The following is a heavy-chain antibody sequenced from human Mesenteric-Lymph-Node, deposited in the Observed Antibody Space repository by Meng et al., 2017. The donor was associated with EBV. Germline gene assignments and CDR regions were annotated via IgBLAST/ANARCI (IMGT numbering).Heavy chain of an antibody. CDR1: GYTFTSYP. V-gene: IGHV1-3*04. J-gene: IGHJ4*02. Sequence: QFPLVQSGAEVKKPGASVKVACTASGYTFTSYPLHWVRQAPGQGPEWMGWINTGNGNAKYSQKFQGRLTITGDTSATTVYMELSSLRSEDTAVYYCTRLVATIFDYWGQGALVTVSS. CDR3: TRLVATIFDY. CDR2: INTGNGNA. D-gene: IGHD5-12*01.